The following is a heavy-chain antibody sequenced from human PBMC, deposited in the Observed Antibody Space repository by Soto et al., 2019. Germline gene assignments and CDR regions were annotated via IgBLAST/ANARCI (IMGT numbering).Heavy chain of an antibody. CDR3: ARDASYGDYVPGEAY. V-gene: IGHV3-48*02. Sequence: EVPLVESGGGLVQPGGSLRLSCAASGFTLRTYSMNWVRQAPGKGLEWVSFISRSSDTIYYADSVKGRFTISRDNAKNSLYLQMNSLRDEDTAVYYCARDASYGDYVPGEAYWGQGTLVTVSS. J-gene: IGHJ4*02. CDR1: GFTLRTYS. CDR2: ISRSSDTI. D-gene: IGHD4-17*01.